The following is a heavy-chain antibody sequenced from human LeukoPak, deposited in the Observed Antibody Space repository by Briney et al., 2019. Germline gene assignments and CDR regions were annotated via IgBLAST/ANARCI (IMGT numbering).Heavy chain of an antibody. V-gene: IGHV1-18*01. J-gene: IGHJ4*02. Sequence: ASVKVSCKASGYTFTNYGISWVRQAPGQRLEWMGWISAYNANTYYAQKLQGRVTMTTDTSTSTAYMELRSLRSDDTAVYYCARDFYSSPDYWGQGTLVTVSS. CDR1: GYTFTNYG. CDR3: ARDFYSSPDY. CDR2: ISAYNANT. D-gene: IGHD6-13*01.